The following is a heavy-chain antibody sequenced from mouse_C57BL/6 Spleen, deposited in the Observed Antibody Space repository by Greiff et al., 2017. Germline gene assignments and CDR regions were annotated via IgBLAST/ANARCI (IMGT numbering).Heavy chain of an antibody. J-gene: IGHJ4*01. Sequence: QVQLKQSGPGLVQPSQSLSITCTVSGFSLTSYGVHWVRQSPGKGLEWLGVLWRGGSTDYNAAFMSRLGITKDTPTSQVFFKMNSLQADESAIYYCAKNGGNLPDYAMDYWGQGTSGTVSS. V-gene: IGHV2-5*01. D-gene: IGHD1-1*02. CDR1: GFSLTSYG. CDR3: AKNGGNLPDYAMDY. CDR2: LWRGGST.